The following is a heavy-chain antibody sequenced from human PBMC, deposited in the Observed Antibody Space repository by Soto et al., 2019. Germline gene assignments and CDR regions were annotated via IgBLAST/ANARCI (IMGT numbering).Heavy chain of an antibody. CDR3: ARGGDYCSSTSCYDDYYYGMDV. Sequence: ASVKVSCKASGYTFTGYYMHWVRQAPGQGLEWMGWINPNSGGTNYAQKFQGWVTMTRDTSISTAYMELSRLRSDDTAVYYCARGGDYCSSTSCYDDYYYGMDVWGQGTTVTVSS. V-gene: IGHV1-2*04. CDR1: GYTFTGYY. CDR2: INPNSGGT. D-gene: IGHD2-2*01. J-gene: IGHJ6*02.